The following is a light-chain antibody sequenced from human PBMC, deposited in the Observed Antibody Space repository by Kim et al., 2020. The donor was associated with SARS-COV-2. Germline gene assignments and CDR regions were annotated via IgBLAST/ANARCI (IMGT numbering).Light chain of an antibody. Sequence: GQSITISCTGTSSDVGGHDYVSWTQQHPGEAPKLLIYDVNYRPSGVSTRFSGSKSGNTASLTISELQAEDEADYYCYSYAGGSTYIFGTGTTVTVL. CDR1: SSDVGGHDY. V-gene: IGLV2-14*03. CDR3: YSYAGGSTYI. J-gene: IGLJ1*01. CDR2: DVN.